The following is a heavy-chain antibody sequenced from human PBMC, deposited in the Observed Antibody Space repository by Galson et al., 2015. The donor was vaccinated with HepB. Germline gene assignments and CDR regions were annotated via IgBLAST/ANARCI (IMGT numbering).Heavy chain of an antibody. D-gene: IGHD3-22*01. CDR1: GGSITSHY. CDR2: ISYSGTS. V-gene: IGHV4-59*08. Sequence: ETLSLTCTASGGSITSHYWSWIRQPPGKGLEWIGFISYSGTSNQSPSLKSRVTLSLDMSKTQFSLRLTSVTAADTAVYFCARLSSYYYDTSAFYQGGYFDLWGRGALVTVSS. J-gene: IGHJ2*01. CDR3: ARLSSYYYDTSAFYQGGYFDL.